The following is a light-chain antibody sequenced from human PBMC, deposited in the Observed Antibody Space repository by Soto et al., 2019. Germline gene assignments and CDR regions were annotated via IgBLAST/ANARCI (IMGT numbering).Light chain of an antibody. CDR2: DAS. V-gene: IGKV3-11*01. CDR3: QHRDNWSYI. J-gene: IGKJ2*01. Sequence: EIGLTQSPATLSLSPGERATLSCRASESVRYYVAWYQQKPGQAPRLLIYDASTRATGIPARFSGSGSGTDYTLSISSLEAEDFAVYYCQHRDNWSYIFGQGTKLEMK. CDR1: ESVRYY.